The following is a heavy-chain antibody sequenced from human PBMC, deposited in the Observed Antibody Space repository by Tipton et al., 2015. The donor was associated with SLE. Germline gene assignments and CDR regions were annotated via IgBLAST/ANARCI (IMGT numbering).Heavy chain of an antibody. Sequence: TLSLTCVAYGGSFSGYYWSWIRQPPGKGLEWIGEIDHSGSPNYNPSLESRLTISRDTSKNQFSLELASVTAADTALYYCARQYTTVTGYENWGQGTLVTVSS. CDR2: IDHSGSP. CDR1: GGSFSGYY. CDR3: ARQYTTVTGYEN. J-gene: IGHJ4*02. V-gene: IGHV4-34*01. D-gene: IGHD4-17*01.